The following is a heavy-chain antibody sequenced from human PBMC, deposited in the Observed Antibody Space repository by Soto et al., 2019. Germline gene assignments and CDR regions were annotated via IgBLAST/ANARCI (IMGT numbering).Heavy chain of an antibody. CDR3: ARGSTHLYSNVIY. J-gene: IGHJ4*02. CDR1: GFTFSSYA. V-gene: IGHV3-64*02. CDR2: ISSNGGST. D-gene: IGHD4-4*01. Sequence: EVQLVESGEGLVQPGGSLILSCAASGFTFSSYAMHWVRQAPGKGLEYVSAISSNGGSTYYEDSVKGRFTISRDNSKNTLYRQMGSLRAEDMAVYYCARGSTHLYSNVIYWGQGTLVTVSS.